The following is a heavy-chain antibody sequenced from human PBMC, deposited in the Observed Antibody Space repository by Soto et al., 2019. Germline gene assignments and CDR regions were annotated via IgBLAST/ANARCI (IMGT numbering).Heavy chain of an antibody. CDR2: ISWDGLAQ. J-gene: IGHJ4*02. Sequence: GGSLRLSCEASGFTFGRYGMHWVRQAPGMGLEWVAVISWDGLAQYYGDSVRGRFTISRDNSQSTLYLQMNSLRTEDTAIYYCAKETIQVGGPNYFDYWGQGVLVTVSS. CDR3: AKETIQVGGPNYFDY. V-gene: IGHV3-30*18. CDR1: GFTFGRYG. D-gene: IGHD1-1*01.